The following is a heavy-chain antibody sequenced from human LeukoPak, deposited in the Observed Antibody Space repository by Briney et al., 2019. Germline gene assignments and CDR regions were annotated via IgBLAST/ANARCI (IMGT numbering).Heavy chain of an antibody. V-gene: IGHV3-23*01. CDR1: GFTFNNYA. CDR2: ISGSGNST. D-gene: IGHD1-1*01. Sequence: GGSLRLSCAASGFTFNNYAMIWVRQAPGKGLEWVSVISGSGNSTYYADSVKGRFTISRDHSKNTLYLQMNSLTRECTAVYHCVKDNSNWYWYFDLWGRGTLVTVSS. J-gene: IGHJ2*01. CDR3: VKDNSNWYWYFDL.